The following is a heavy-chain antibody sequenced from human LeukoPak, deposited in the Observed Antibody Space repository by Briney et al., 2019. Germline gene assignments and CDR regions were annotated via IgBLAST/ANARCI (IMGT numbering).Heavy chain of an antibody. V-gene: IGHV4-59*01. J-gene: IGHJ3*01. Sequence: KPSETLSLTCTVSGASMTSYYWSWVRQTPGKGLEWIGYVYYRGSTNYNPSLKSRVTMSVDTSKKQFSLRLTSVTAADTAVYYCARDVEQCSGGSCCNSVYAFGFWGQGTTVTVSS. CDR2: VYYRGST. D-gene: IGHD2-15*01. CDR1: GASMTSYY. CDR3: ARDVEQCSGGSCCNSVYAFGF.